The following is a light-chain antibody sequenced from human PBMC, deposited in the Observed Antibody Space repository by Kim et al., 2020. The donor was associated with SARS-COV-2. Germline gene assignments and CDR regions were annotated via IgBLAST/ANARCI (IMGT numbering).Light chain of an antibody. CDR3: QQYNTSPRT. Sequence: ASIGERVTNTCRASQSVSSLLAWYQQKPGQAPNLLIYDASSLKSGVPSRFSGRGSGTEFNLTIRRLQPDDFATYYCQQYNTSPRTFGQGTKVDIK. CDR1: QSVSSL. V-gene: IGKV1-5*01. J-gene: IGKJ1*01. CDR2: DAS.